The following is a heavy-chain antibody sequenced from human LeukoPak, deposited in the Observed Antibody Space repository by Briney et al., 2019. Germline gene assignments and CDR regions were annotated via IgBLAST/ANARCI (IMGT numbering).Heavy chain of an antibody. CDR2: IYYSGST. Sequence: SETLSLTCTVSGGSISSYYWSWIRQPPGKGLEWIGYIYYSGSTNYNPSLKSRVTISVDTSKNQFSLKLTPVTAADTAVYYCAREGISSTDYYYGMDVWGQGTTVTVSS. J-gene: IGHJ6*02. D-gene: IGHD6-6*01. V-gene: IGHV4-59*01. CDR3: AREGISSTDYYYGMDV. CDR1: GGSISSYY.